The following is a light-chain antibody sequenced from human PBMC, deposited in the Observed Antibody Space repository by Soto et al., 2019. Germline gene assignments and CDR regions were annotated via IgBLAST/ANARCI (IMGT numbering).Light chain of an antibody. J-gene: IGKJ4*01. CDR1: QSVSSSY. Sequence: EIVFTQSPGTLSLSPGERATLSCRASQSVSSSYLAWYQQKPGQAPRLLIYGSSTRATGIPARFSGSGSGTEFNLTISRLQPEDFAVYECQQFNNWPLTFGGGTK. CDR3: QQFNNWPLT. V-gene: IGKV3-15*01. CDR2: GSS.